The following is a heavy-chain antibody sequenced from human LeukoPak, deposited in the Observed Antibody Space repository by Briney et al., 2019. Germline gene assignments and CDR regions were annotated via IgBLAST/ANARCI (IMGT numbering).Heavy chain of an antibody. CDR3: ARDPGWYSRAFDP. V-gene: IGHV4-59*01. CDR1: GGSISSYY. J-gene: IGHJ5*02. Sequence: PSETLSLTCTVSGGSISSYYWSWIRQPPGKGLEWIGYIYYSGSTNYNPSLKSRVTISVDTSKNQFSLKLSSVTAADTAVYYCARDPGWYSRAFDPWGQGTLVTVPS. D-gene: IGHD6-13*01. CDR2: IYYSGST.